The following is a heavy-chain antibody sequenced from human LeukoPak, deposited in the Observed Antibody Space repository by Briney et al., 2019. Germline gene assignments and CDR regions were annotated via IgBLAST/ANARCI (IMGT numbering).Heavy chain of an antibody. J-gene: IGHJ4*02. V-gene: IGHV1-24*01. CDR3: ATEVVGYGDVHYFDF. CDR1: GYTLTEVS. Sequence: ASVKVSCKISGYTLTEVSMHWVRQAPGKGLEWMGGFDPADGEPIYAQKFQGRVAMSEDTSTDTAYMDLSSLRSEDTAVYYCATEVVGYGDVHYFDFWGQGTLVTVSS. D-gene: IGHD4-17*01. CDR2: FDPADGEP.